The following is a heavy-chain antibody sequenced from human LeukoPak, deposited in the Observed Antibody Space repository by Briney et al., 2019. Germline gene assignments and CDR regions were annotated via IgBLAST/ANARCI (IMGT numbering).Heavy chain of an antibody. CDR1: GFTFSSYE. D-gene: IGHD2-15*01. CDR2: ISSSGSTI. Sequence: GGSLRLSCAASGFTFSSYEMNWVRQAPGWGLEWVSYISSSGSTIYYADSVKGRFTISRDNAKNSLYLQMNSLRAEDTAVYYCARRGGSGVAAIDYWGQGTLVTVSS. CDR3: ARRGGSGVAAIDY. V-gene: IGHV3-48*03. J-gene: IGHJ4*02.